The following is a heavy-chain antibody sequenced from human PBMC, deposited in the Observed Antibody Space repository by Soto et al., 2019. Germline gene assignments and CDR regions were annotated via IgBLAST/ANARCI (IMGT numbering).Heavy chain of an antibody. J-gene: IGHJ4*02. CDR1: GDTFSRFT. Sequence: QVQLVQSGAEVTKPGSSVTVSCTASGDTFSRFTLSWVRQAPGQGLEWMGRIIPMLGISNSALKFQGGVTLTAGKSTKKVYVNLISLRSDDTAVYYCATCYGSGSAHFVSWGQGTLVTVSS. D-gene: IGHD3-10*01. CDR2: IIPMLGIS. V-gene: IGHV1-69*02. CDR3: ATCYGSGSAHFVS.